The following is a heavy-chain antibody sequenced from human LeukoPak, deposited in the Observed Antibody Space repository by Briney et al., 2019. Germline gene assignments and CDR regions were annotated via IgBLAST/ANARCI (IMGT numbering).Heavy chain of an antibody. CDR2: IYYSGST. CDR3: ARTDIVVVPAAISYGMDV. CDR1: GGSISSYY. Sequence: KPSETLSLTCTVSGGSISSYYWSWIRQPPGKGLEWIGYIYYSGSTNYNPSLKSRVTISVDTSKDQFSLKLSSVTAADTAVYYCARTDIVVVPAAISYGMDVWGKGTTVTVSS. D-gene: IGHD2-2*01. J-gene: IGHJ6*04. V-gene: IGHV4-59*01.